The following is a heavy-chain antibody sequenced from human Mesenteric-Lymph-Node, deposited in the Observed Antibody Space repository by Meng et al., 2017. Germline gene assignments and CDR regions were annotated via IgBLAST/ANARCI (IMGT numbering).Heavy chain of an antibody. D-gene: IGHD6-13*01. V-gene: IGHV3-30*07. J-gene: IGHJ4*02. CDR3: AKVDPPGIAAADYYFDY. Sequence: WVALISKDGSNKHYADSVKGRFTISRDNSKNTLYLQMNSLRAEDTAVYYCAKVDPPGIAAADYYFDYWGQGTLVTVSS. CDR2: ISKDGSNK.